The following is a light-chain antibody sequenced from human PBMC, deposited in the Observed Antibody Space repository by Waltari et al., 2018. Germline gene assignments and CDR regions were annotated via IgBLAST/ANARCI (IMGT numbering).Light chain of an antibody. CDR2: DVS. CDR1: YVGASDY. J-gene: IGLJ2*01. V-gene: IGLV2-11*01. Sequence: QSALTQPRSVSGSPGQSVAISCTGTYVGASDYVSWYQQHPGKAPKLMIYDVSQRPSVVPDRFSGSKAGNTASLTISGLQTEDEADYYCCSDGGGVFGGGTKLTVL. CDR3: CSDGGGV.